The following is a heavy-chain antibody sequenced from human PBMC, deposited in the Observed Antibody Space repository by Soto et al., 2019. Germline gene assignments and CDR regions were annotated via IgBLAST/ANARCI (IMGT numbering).Heavy chain of an antibody. V-gene: IGHV3-11*01. D-gene: IGHD6-6*01. CDR1: GFTFSDYY. CDR3: ARDRSLAPWRGGKSSSSRRRGFDY. Sequence: GGSLRLSCAASGFTFSDYYMSWIRQAPGKGLEWVSYISSSGSTIYYADSVKGRFTISRDNAKNSLYLQMNSLRAEDTAVYYCARDRSLAPWRGGKSSSSRRRGFDYWGQGTLVTVSS. J-gene: IGHJ4*02. CDR2: ISSSGSTI.